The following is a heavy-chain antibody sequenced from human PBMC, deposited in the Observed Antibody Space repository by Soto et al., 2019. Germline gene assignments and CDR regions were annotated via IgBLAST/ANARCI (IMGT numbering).Heavy chain of an antibody. J-gene: IGHJ4*02. CDR1: GGSISSYY. D-gene: IGHD3-22*01. CDR3: ARVGYYDSSGYSPVFFFDY. V-gene: IGHV4-59*01. Sequence: SETLSLTCTVSGGSISSYYWSWIRQPPGKGLEWIGYIYYSGSTNYNPSLKSRVTISVDTSKNQFSLKLSSVTAADTAVYYCARVGYYDSSGYSPVFFFDYWGQGTLVTVSS. CDR2: IYYSGST.